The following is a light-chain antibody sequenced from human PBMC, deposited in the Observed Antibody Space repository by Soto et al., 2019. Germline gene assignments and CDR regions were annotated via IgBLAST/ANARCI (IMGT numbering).Light chain of an antibody. CDR1: ENIDRW. J-gene: IGKJ1*01. Sequence: DIQMTQSPPTLSASVGDRVIITCRASENIDRWLAWYQQKLGKAPRLLMYAVSSLESGVPSRFSGSGSGTDFTLTISGLQPEDFATYHCQQYGSYPWTFGQGTKVDIK. CDR2: AVS. CDR3: QQYGSYPWT. V-gene: IGKV1-5*01.